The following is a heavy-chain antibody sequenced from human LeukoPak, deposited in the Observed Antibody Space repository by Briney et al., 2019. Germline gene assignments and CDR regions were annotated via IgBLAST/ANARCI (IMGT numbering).Heavy chain of an antibody. CDR3: ATVVMVRGVIITGWFDP. CDR1: GYTLTELS. D-gene: IGHD3-10*01. CDR2: FDPEDGET. Sequence: ASVKVSCKVSGYTLTELSMHWVRQAPGKGLEWMGGFDPEDGETIYAQKFQGRVTMTGDTSTDTAYMELSSLRSEDTAVYYCATVVMVRGVIITGWFDPWGQGTLVTVSS. J-gene: IGHJ5*02. V-gene: IGHV1-24*01.